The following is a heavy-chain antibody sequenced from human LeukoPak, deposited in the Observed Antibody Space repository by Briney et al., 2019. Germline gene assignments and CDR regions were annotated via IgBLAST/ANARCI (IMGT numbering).Heavy chain of an antibody. V-gene: IGHV3-74*01. D-gene: IGHD1-26*01. CDR1: GFTFSSYW. CDR3: ARGGGIVGATDY. Sequence: GGALRLSCAASGFTFSSYWMHWVRQAPGKGLVWVSRINSDGSSTSYADSVKGRFTISRDNDKNTLYLQMNSLRAEDTAVYYCARGGGIVGATDYWGQGTLVTVSS. J-gene: IGHJ4*02. CDR2: INSDGSST.